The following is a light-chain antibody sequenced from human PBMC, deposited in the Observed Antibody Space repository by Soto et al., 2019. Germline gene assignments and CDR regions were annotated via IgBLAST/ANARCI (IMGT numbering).Light chain of an antibody. CDR2: DNN. CDR1: SSNIGNNY. Sequence: QSVLTQPPSVSAAPEQKVTIACSGSSSNIGNNYVSWYQQLPGTAPKLLIYDNNKRPSGIPDRFSGSKSGTSATLGITGLQTGDEADYYCGTWDSSLSAGYVFGTGTKVTVL. J-gene: IGLJ1*01. V-gene: IGLV1-51*01. CDR3: GTWDSSLSAGYV.